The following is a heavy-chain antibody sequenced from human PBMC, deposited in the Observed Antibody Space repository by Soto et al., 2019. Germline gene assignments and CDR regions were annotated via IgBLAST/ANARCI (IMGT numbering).Heavy chain of an antibody. CDR1: GGSISSYY. Sequence: PSETLSLTCTVSGGSISSYYWSWIRQPPGKGLEWIGYIYYSGSTNYNPSLKGRVTISVDTSKNQFSLKLSSVTAADTAVYYCARTSDILTGYYRYDYWGQGTLVTVSS. J-gene: IGHJ4*02. CDR3: ARTSDILTGYYRYDY. CDR2: IYYSGST. D-gene: IGHD3-9*01. V-gene: IGHV4-59*01.